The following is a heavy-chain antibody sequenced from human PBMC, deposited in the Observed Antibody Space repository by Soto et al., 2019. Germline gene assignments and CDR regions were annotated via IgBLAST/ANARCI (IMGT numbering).Heavy chain of an antibody. J-gene: IGHJ3*02. CDR1: GYSFTSYW. D-gene: IGHD3-3*01. V-gene: IGHV5-51*01. CDR2: IYPGDSDT. Sequence: GESLKISCKGSGYSFTSYWIGWVRQMPGKGLEWMGIIYPGDSDTRYSPSFQGQVTISADKSISTAYLQWSSLKASDTAMYYCARVPEKTRFLEWSLDAFDIWGQGTMVTVSS. CDR3: ARVPEKTRFLEWSLDAFDI.